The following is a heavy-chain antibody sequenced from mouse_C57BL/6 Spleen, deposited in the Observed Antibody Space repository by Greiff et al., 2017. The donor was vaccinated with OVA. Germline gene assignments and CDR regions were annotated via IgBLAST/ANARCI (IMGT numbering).Heavy chain of an antibody. CDR2: IDPETGGT. Sequence: VKLQQSGAELVRPGASVTLSCKASGYTFTDYEMHWVKQTPVHGLEWIGAIDPETGGTAYNQKFKGKATLTADKSSSTAYMELRSLTSEDSAVYYYTSRHEGYAMDYWGQGTSVTVSS. CDR1: GYTFTDYE. V-gene: IGHV1-15*01. J-gene: IGHJ4*01. CDR3: TSRHEGYAMDY. D-gene: IGHD3-1*01.